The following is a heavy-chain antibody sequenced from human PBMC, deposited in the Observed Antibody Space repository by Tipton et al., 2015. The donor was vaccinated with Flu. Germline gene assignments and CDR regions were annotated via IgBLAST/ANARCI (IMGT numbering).Heavy chain of an antibody. Sequence: SLRLSCVVSGYSFSDYWMSWVRQAPGRGLEWVADLGQDGIQKNYVDSVKGRFTIFRDSAKNSLYLQMNSLRVEDTAVYYCARNFPWEGIFDYWGQGTLVITSS. V-gene: IGHV3-7*01. CDR3: ARNFPWEGIFDY. CDR2: LGQDGIQK. J-gene: IGHJ4*02. CDR1: GYSFSDYW. D-gene: IGHD1-26*01.